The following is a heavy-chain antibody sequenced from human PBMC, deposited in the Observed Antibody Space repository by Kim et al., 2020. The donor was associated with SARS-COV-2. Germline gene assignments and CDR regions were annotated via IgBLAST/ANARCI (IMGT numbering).Heavy chain of an antibody. Sequence: GGSLRLSCAASGFTFSSYAMHWVRQAPGKGLEWVAVISYDGSNKYYADSVKGRFTISRDNSKNMLYLQMNSLRAEDTAVYYCARSARGGYGSPVWFDPWGQGTLVTVSS. J-gene: IGHJ5*02. CDR2: ISYDGSNK. CDR1: GFTFSSYA. V-gene: IGHV3-30*04. CDR3: ARSARGGYGSPVWFDP. D-gene: IGHD3-10*01.